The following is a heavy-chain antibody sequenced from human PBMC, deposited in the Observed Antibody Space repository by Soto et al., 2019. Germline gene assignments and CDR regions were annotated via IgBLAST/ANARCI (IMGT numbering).Heavy chain of an antibody. CDR3: AREGCSNYPHYYYYGMDV. D-gene: IGHD4-4*01. V-gene: IGHV4-34*01. J-gene: IGHJ6*02. CDR1: GGSFSGYY. CDR2: INHSGST. Sequence: SETLSLTCAVYGGSFSGYYWSWIRQPPGKGLEWIGEINHSGSTNYNPSLKSRVTISVDTSKNQFSMKLSSVTAADTAVYYCAREGCSNYPHYYYYGMDVWGQGTTVTVSS.